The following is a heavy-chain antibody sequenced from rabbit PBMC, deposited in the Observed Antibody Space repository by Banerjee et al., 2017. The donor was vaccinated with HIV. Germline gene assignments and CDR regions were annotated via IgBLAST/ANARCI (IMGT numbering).Heavy chain of an antibody. CDR3: ARAGGYRDFGL. Sequence: QEQLEESGGDLVKPEGSLTLTCTASGFSFSSSYWICWIRQAPGKVLEWIGCIYTGDDDTNYATWAKGRFTISKTASTVDLRMTSLTAADTATYFCARAGGYRDFGLWGPGTLVTVS. CDR1: GFSFSSSYW. D-gene: IGHD2-1*01. V-gene: IGHV1S45*01. CDR2: IYTGDDDT. J-gene: IGHJ4*01.